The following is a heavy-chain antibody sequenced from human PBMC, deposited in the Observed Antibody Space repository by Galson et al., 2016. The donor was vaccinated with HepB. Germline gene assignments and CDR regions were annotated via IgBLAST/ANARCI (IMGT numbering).Heavy chain of an antibody. CDR2: VNPGGST. CDR3: ARWPLGYCPSADCYTNDY. V-gene: IGHV4-34*01. J-gene: IGHJ4*02. CDR1: GGSFSGFY. D-gene: IGHD2-2*02. Sequence: ETLSLTCAVYGGSFSGFYWSWIRQSPGKGLQWIGEVNPGGSTHYNPSLKSRVTISADTSKNHFSLKLSAVTTADTAVYYCARWPLGYCPSADCYTNDYWGQGILVTVSS.